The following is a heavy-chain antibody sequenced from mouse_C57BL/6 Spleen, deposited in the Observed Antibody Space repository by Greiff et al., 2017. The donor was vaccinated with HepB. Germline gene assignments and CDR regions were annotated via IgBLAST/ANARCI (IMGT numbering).Heavy chain of an antibody. CDR3: TTCGYYGSSDY. Sequence: EVKLQESGAELVRPGASVKLSCTASGFNIKDDYMHWVKQRPEQGLEWIGWIDPENGDTEYASKFQGKATITADTSSNTAYLQLSSLTSEDTAVYYCTTCGYYGSSDYWGQGTTLTVSS. V-gene: IGHV14-4*01. CDR1: GFNIKDDY. J-gene: IGHJ2*01. CDR2: IDPENGDT. D-gene: IGHD1-1*01.